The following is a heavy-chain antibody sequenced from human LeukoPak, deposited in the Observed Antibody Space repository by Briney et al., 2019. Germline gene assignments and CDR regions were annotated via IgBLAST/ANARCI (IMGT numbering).Heavy chain of an antibody. CDR2: ISSSSSTI. CDR3: AKVAKYYYGSETYYFFEH. D-gene: IGHD3-10*01. J-gene: IGHJ4*02. V-gene: IGHV3-48*01. Sequence: PGGSLRLSCAASGFTFSSYSMNRVRQAPGKGLEGVSYISSSSSTIYYADSVKGRFTISRDNAKNSLYLQMNSLRVEDTAVYYCAKVAKYYYGSETYYFFEHWGQGTPVTASS. CDR1: GFTFSSYS.